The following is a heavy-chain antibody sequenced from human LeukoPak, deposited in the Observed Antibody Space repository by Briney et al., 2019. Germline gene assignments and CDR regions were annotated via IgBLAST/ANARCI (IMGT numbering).Heavy chain of an antibody. CDR2: MNPNSGNT. V-gene: IGHV1-8*01. CDR1: GYTFTSYD. D-gene: IGHD3-10*01. CDR3: ARRRITMRGAFDI. J-gene: IGHJ3*02. Sequence: ASVKVSCKASGYTFTSYDINWVRQATGQGLEWMGWMNPNSGNTGYAQKFQGRVTMTRNTSICTAYMELSSLRSEDTAVYYCARRRITMRGAFDIWGQGTMVTVSS.